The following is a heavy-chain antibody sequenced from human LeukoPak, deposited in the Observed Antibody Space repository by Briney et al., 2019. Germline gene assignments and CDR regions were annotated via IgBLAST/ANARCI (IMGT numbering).Heavy chain of an antibody. Sequence: ASVKVSCKASGYSFTSYDISWVRQATGQGLEWMGWMTPNSGNTGYARKFQGRVTITRNTSITTAYMELSSLRSEDTAVYYCARGQGINWFDPWGQGTLVTVSS. D-gene: IGHD1-14*01. V-gene: IGHV1-8*03. CDR2: MTPNSGNT. CDR3: ARGQGINWFDP. J-gene: IGHJ5*02. CDR1: GYSFTSYD.